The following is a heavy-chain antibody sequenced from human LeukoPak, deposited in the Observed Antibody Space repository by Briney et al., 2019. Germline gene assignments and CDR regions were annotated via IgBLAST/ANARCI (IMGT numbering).Heavy chain of an antibody. Sequence: PSETLSLTCTVSGGSISSYYWSWIRQPPGKGLEWVGYIYYSGSTNYNPSLKRRVTISVDTSKNQFSLKLSSVTAADTAVYYCASTYQRDAFDIWGQGTMVTVSS. CDR2: IYYSGST. V-gene: IGHV4-59*01. D-gene: IGHD2-2*01. CDR1: GGSISSYY. CDR3: ASTYQRDAFDI. J-gene: IGHJ3*02.